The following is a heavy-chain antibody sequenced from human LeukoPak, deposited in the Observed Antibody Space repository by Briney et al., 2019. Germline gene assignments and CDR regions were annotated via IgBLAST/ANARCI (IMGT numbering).Heavy chain of an antibody. D-gene: IGHD1-26*01. CDR1: GFTFSSYG. CDR2: ISYDGSNK. Sequence: PGGSLRLSCAASGFTFSSYGMHWVRQAPGKGLEWVAVISYDGSNKYYADSVKGRFTISRDNSKNTLYLQMNSLRAEDTAVYYCARDAPYSGSYWSFDYWGQGTLVTVSS. J-gene: IGHJ4*02. CDR3: ARDAPYSGSYWSFDY. V-gene: IGHV3-30*03.